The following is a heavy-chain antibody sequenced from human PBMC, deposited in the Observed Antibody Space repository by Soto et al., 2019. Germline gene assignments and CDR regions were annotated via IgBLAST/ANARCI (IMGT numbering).Heavy chain of an antibody. V-gene: IGHV3-30*18. CDR1: GVSFSKSD. J-gene: IGHJ5*02. Sequence: GGSLRLSCVASGVSFSKSDMDWVRQAPGKGLEWVASVSSDGSNKYYADSVKGRFTISRDNSKSTLYLQVDSLRGDDTAVYYCAKDRVIQLLPIWPDPWGQGTLVTVSS. CDR3: AKDRVIQLLPIWPDP. D-gene: IGHD2-2*01. CDR2: VSSDGSNK.